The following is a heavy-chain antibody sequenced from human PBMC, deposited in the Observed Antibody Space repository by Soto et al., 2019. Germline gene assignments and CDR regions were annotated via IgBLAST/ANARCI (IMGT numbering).Heavy chain of an antibody. Sequence: AGGSLRLSCAGSGFTFINYAMSWVRQAPGKGLEWVSAISSAVNTYYADSVKGRFTISRDNSKNTLSLQMNSLRAEDTAVYYCAKQVRDGTSSPYYFDYWGKGTLVTVYS. CDR3: AKQVRDGTSSPYYFDY. CDR2: ISSAVNT. J-gene: IGHJ4*02. CDR1: GFTFINYA. D-gene: IGHD6-6*01. V-gene: IGHV3-23*01.